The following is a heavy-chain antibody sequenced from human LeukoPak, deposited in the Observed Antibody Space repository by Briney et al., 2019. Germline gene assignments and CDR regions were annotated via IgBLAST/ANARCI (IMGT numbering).Heavy chain of an antibody. CDR2: MNPNSGNT. D-gene: IGHD3-22*01. Sequence: ASVKVSCKASGYTFTSSDIDWVRQATGQGLEWMGWMNPNSGNTGYAQKFQGRVTITRNTSISTAYMELSSLRSEDTAVYYCATLTTDSSGYSDWFDPWGQGTLVTVSS. CDR1: GYTFTSSD. V-gene: IGHV1-8*03. J-gene: IGHJ5*02. CDR3: ATLTTDSSGYSDWFDP.